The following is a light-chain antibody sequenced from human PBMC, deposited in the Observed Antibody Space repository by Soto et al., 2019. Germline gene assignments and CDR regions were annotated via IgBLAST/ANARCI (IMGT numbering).Light chain of an antibody. CDR3: QQYSGIWT. V-gene: IGKV1-5*03. CDR2: KAS. CDR1: QSINSW. J-gene: IGKJ1*01. Sequence: DIQMTQSPSTLSASVGDRVTITCRASQSINSWLAWYQQKPGKAPKLLIYKASSLESGVPSRFSGSGSGTEFTLTISSLQPDDFATYYCQQYSGIWTFGQGTKVDIK.